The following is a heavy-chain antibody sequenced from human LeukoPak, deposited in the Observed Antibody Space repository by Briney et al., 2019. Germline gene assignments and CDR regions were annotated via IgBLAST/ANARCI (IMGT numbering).Heavy chain of an antibody. D-gene: IGHD3-22*01. CDR3: AGQSYYYDSSGYYFRVIDY. V-gene: IGHV4-39*01. CDR1: GGSISSSSYD. CDR2: IYYSGST. Sequence: SETLSLTCTVSGGSISSSSYDWGWIRQPPGKGLEWVGSIYYSGSTYYNPSLKSRVTISVDTSKNQFSLKLSSVTAADTAVYYCAGQSYYYDSSGYYFRVIDYWGQGTLVTVSS. J-gene: IGHJ4*02.